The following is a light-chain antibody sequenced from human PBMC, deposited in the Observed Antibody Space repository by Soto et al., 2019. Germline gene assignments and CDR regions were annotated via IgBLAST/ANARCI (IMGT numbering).Light chain of an antibody. Sequence: DIQMTQAPSSLSASVGDRVTITCRARQDISTYLAWYQQKPGKVPKLLISAAYTLQSGVPPRFSGSGSGTDSTLTISSLQPEEVATYYCQKYDNAPLTFGGGTKVEIK. CDR3: QKYDNAPLT. CDR1: QDISTY. V-gene: IGKV1-27*01. CDR2: AAY. J-gene: IGKJ4*01.